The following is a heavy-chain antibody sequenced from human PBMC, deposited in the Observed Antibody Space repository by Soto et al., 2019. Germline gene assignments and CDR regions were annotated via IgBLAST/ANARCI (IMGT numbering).Heavy chain of an antibody. CDR3: ARISGGLLNLNWFDP. CDR2: MNPNSGNT. D-gene: IGHD2-15*01. V-gene: IGHV1-8*01. Sequence: QVQLVQSGAEVKKPGASVKVSCKASGYTFTSYDINWVRQATGQGLEWMGWMNPNSGNTGYAQKFQGRVTMTRNTSXXTAYMELRSLRSEDTAVYYCARISGGLLNLNWFDPWGQGTLVTVSS. J-gene: IGHJ5*02. CDR1: GYTFTSYD.